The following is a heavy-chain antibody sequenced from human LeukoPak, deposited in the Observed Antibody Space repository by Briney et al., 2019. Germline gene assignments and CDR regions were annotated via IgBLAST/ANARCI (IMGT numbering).Heavy chain of an antibody. D-gene: IGHD3-3*01. CDR3: AGGDYDFWSGYYRGFDY. Sequence: GGSLRLSCAASGCTFSSYEMNWVRQAPGKGLEWVSYISSSGSTIYYADSVKGRFTISRDNAKNSLYLQMNSLRDTAVYYCAGGDYDFWSGYYRGFDYWGQGTLVTVSS. CDR1: GCTFSSYE. V-gene: IGHV3-48*03. CDR2: ISSSGSTI. J-gene: IGHJ4*02.